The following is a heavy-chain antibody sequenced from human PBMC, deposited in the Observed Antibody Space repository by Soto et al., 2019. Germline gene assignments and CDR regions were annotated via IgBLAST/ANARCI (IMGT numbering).Heavy chain of an antibody. CDR1: GGSISGSY. V-gene: IGHV4-59*01. Sequence: SETLSLTCSVSGGSISGSYWSWIRQSPGKGLEWLGYVYYTGSTNYSPSLRSRVSISVDTSKNEFSLRPSSVTAADTAVYFCARSVAVPGAHIDYWGQGTQVTVSS. D-gene: IGHD6-19*01. J-gene: IGHJ4*02. CDR3: ARSVAVPGAHIDY. CDR2: VYYTGST.